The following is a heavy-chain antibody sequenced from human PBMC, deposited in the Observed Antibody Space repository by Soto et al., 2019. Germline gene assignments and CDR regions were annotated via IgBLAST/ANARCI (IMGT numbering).Heavy chain of an antibody. Sequence: SETPSLTCTVSGASITGSSYWSWIRQPAGKGLEWIGRFSLSGTTNYNPSLRSRVTMSADVSKNQFSLRLTSVTAADTALYYCARGMTPPGAPAWYYFDSWGQGTMGTVSA. CDR3: ARGMTPPGAPAWYYFDS. V-gene: IGHV4-4*07. CDR1: GASITGSSY. D-gene: IGHD2-8*02. J-gene: IGHJ4*02. CDR2: FSLSGTT.